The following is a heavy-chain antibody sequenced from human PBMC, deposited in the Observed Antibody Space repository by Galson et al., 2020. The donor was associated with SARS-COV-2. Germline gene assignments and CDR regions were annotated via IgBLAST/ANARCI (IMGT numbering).Heavy chain of an antibody. V-gene: IGHV3-21*01. J-gene: IGHJ4*02. D-gene: IGHD1-7*01. CDR1: TFIISKYT. CDR2: INGGSRHI. CDR3: ARWGSYNWNFEYYFDY. Sequence: EGTLRLSCAASTFIISKYTMTWVRQAPAKGLEWVSSINGGSRHIYYADSVKDRFTVSRDDAKSSLYLQMNSLRVEDTAVYYCARWGSYNWNFEYYFDYWGQGTLVTVSS.